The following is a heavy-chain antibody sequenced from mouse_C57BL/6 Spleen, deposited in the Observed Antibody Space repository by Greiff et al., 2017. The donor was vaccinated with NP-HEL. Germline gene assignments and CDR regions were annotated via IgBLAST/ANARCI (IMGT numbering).Heavy chain of an antibody. D-gene: IGHD1-1*01. V-gene: IGHV2-4*01. J-gene: IGHJ4*01. CDR1: GFSLTSYG. CDR3: AKAATVVAKDAMDY. Sequence: VKVIESGPGLVQPSQSLSITCTVSGFSLTSYGVHWVRQPPGKGLEWLGVIWSGGSTDYNAAFISRLSISKDNSKSQVFFKMNSLQADDTAIYYCAKAATVVAKDAMDYWGQGTSVTVSS. CDR2: IWSGGST.